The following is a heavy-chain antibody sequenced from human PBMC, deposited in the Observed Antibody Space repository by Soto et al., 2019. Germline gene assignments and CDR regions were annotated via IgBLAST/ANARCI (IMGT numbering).Heavy chain of an antibody. CDR3: ARMSATGTRWFDP. CDR2: ISYRGTT. Sequence: QVQLQESGPRLVKPSLDLSLTCTVSGGSINSGAYHWSWVRQHPGKGLEWIGAISYRGTTYSNPSLQSRMTMSVAPSKTQLSLKLSSVTAADTAVYYCARMSATGTRWFDPWGPGTLVTVSS. J-gene: IGHJ5*02. V-gene: IGHV4-31*03. CDR1: GGSINSGAYH. D-gene: IGHD1-1*01.